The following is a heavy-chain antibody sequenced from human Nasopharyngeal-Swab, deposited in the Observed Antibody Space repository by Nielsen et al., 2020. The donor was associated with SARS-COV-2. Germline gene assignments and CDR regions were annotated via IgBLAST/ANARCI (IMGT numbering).Heavy chain of an antibody. V-gene: IGHV4-39*01. J-gene: IGHJ6*02. CDR2: IYYSGST. Sequence: WMRQCPGKGLEWIGSIYYSGSTYYNPSLKSRVTISVDTSKNQFSLKPSSVTAADTAVYYCASHRRGYSEDYGMDVWGQGTTVTVSS. CDR3: ASHRRGYSEDYGMDV. D-gene: IGHD5-18*01.